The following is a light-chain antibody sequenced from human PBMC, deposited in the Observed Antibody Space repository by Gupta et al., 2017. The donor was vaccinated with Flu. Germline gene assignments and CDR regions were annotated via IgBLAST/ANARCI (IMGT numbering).Light chain of an antibody. CDR1: SSNIRRNF. CDR2: ENS. V-gene: IGLV1-51*02. CDR3: EYWDSSLIGGV. Sequence: SSNIRRNFVSWHQQHPGKAPKYLMFENSSRRYDIPDGFSGPNSGSSATLGLTGPQTGDEADYYCEYWDSSLIGGVFGGGTTLTVL. J-gene: IGLJ3*02.